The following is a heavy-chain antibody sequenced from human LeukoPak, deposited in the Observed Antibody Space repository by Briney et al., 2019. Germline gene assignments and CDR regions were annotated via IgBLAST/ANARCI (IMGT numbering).Heavy chain of an antibody. CDR1: GASFSDYY. J-gene: IGHJ4*02. CDR3: AKLSPRSG. CDR2: INHSGVT. Sequence: SETLSLTCSVSGASFSDYYWSWVRQSPGKGLEWIGEINHSGVTHYNPSLKSRVTMSADLSEIQFCLNLTALTSAASAVYYCAKLSPRSGWGQGTLVTVSS. D-gene: IGHD2/OR15-2a*01. V-gene: IGHV4-34*01.